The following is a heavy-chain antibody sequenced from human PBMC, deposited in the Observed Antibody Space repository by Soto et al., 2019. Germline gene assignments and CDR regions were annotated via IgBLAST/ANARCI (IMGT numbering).Heavy chain of an antibody. V-gene: IGHV1-46*01. CDR3: ARERNYYGSSGSGQIYGMDV. Sequence: ASVKVSCKASGYTFTSYYMHWVRQAPGQGLEWMGIINPSGGSTSYAQKFQGRVTMTRDTSTSTVYMELSSLRSEDTAVYYCARERNYYGSSGSGQIYGMDVWGQGTTVTVSS. D-gene: IGHD3-22*01. CDR1: GYTFTSYY. CDR2: INPSGGST. J-gene: IGHJ6*02.